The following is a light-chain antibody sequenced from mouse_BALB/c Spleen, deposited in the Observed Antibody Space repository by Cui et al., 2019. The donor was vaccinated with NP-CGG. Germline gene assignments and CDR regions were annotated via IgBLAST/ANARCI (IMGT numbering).Light chain of an antibody. CDR3: ALWYSNHWV. CDR1: TGAVTTSHY. J-gene: IGLJ1*01. CDR2: GTN. Sequence: QAVVTQESALTTSPGETVTLTCRSSTGAVTTSHYANWVQEKPDHLFTGLIGGTNNRAPGVPARFSGSLIGDKAALTITGAQTEDEAIYFCALWYSNHWVFGGGTKVTVL. V-gene: IGLV1*01.